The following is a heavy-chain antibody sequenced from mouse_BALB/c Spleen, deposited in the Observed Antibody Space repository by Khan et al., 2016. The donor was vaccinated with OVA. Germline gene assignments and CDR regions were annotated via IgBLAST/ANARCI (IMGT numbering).Heavy chain of an antibody. Sequence: EVKLEESGPSLVKPSQTLSLTCSVTGDSITSGYWNWIRKFPGNKLEYMGYISYSGSTYYNPSLKSRISITRDTSKNQYYLLLNSVTTEDTATYYCARYDYDYDGAFAYWGQGTLVTVSA. CDR3: ARYDYDYDGAFAY. CDR1: GDSITSGY. CDR2: ISYSGST. V-gene: IGHV3-8*02. J-gene: IGHJ3*01. D-gene: IGHD2-4*01.